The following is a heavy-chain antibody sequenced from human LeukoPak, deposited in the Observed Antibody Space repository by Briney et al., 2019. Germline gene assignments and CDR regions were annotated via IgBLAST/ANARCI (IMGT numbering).Heavy chain of an antibody. CDR2: ISGDAGTT. D-gene: IGHD3-22*01. J-gene: IGHJ4*02. CDR3: ATVYFYYDDDGYLPFDH. Sequence: GGSLRLSCEASGFTFRTYSMNWVRQAPGKGLEWMSYISGDAGTTNYADSVKGRFTISRDNANSSLFLQMEDLRAEDTAVYYCATVYFYYDDDGYLPFDHWGQGSLVVISS. V-gene: IGHV3-48*04. CDR1: GFTFRTYS.